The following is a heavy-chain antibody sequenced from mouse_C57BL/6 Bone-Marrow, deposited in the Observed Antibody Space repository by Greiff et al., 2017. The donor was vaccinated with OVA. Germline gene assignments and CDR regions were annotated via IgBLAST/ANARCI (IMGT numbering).Heavy chain of an antibody. D-gene: IGHD4-1*01. CDR3: ATGPNADFSWFAY. V-gene: IGHV14-2*01. CDR1: GFNIKDYY. Sequence: VQLQQSGAELVKPGASVKLSCTASGFNIKDYYMHWVKQRTEQGLEWIGRIDPEDGETKYDPKFQGKATITADTSSNTAYLQLSSLTSEDTAVYYCATGPNADFSWFAYWGQGTLVTVSA. CDR2: IDPEDGET. J-gene: IGHJ3*01.